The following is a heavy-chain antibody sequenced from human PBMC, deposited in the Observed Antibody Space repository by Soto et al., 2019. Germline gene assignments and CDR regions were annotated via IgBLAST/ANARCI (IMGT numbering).Heavy chain of an antibody. J-gene: IGHJ3*02. D-gene: IGHD3-22*01. Sequence: PGGSLRLSCAASGFTVSSNYMSWVRQAPGKGLEWVLFFYSGGSTYYADSVKGRFTISRDNSKNTLFLQMNSLRAEGTAVYYFARAWGYYDSSGYYLDAFDIWGQGTMVTVSS. CDR2: FYSGGST. CDR1: GFTVSSNY. V-gene: IGHV3-53*01. CDR3: ARAWGYYDSSGYYLDAFDI.